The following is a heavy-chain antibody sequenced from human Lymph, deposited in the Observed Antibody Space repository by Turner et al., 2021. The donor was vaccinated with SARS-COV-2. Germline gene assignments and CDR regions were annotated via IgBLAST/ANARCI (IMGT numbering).Heavy chain of an antibody. D-gene: IGHD6-6*01. Sequence: EVQLVESGGGLVQPGRSLRLSCAASGFTFDDSAMHWVRQSPGKGLEWVSGISWNSGSIGYAASVKGRFTISRDNAKNSLYLQMNSLRSEDTAFYYCAKDRGGEQLVRLFDYWGQGTLFTVSS. CDR1: GFTFDDSA. J-gene: IGHJ4*02. CDR3: AKDRGGEQLVRLFDY. V-gene: IGHV3-9*01. CDR2: ISWNSGSI.